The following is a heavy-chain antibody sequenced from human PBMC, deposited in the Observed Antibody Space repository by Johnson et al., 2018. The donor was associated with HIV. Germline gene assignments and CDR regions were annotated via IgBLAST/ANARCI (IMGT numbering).Heavy chain of an antibody. Sequence: QVQLVESGGGVVQPGRSLRLSCAASGFTFSSYAMHWVRQAPAKGLEWVAVISYDGSDKYYADSVKGRFTISRDNANSSLYLQMNSLRAEDTAVFYCAKIVATSDDVFDICGQGTKVTVSS. V-gene: IGHV3-30*04. J-gene: IGHJ3*02. CDR1: GFTFSSYA. D-gene: IGHD5-12*01. CDR2: ISYDGSDK. CDR3: AKIVATSDDVFDI.